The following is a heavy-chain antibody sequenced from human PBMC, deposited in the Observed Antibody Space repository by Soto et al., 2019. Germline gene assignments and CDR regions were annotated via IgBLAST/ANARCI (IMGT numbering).Heavy chain of an antibody. CDR3: ARGAGSQRELELALIDV. D-gene: IGHD1-7*01. CDR2: SYYSGST. J-gene: IGHJ6*02. Sequence: WETLFLTCTVSGGSISPYTLSWTHQPPGRGLEWIGYSYYSGSTNYNPSLKSRVTISVDTSKNQFYLKQSSVTGADTAVYYCARGAGSQRELELALIDVWGQGTTVTVSS. CDR1: GGSISPYT. V-gene: IGHV4-59*01.